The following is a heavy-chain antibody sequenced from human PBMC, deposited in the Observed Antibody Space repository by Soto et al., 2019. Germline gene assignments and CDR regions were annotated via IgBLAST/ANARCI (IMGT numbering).Heavy chain of an antibody. CDR2: IYYSGST. J-gene: IGHJ5*02. CDR3: ATQEVGGSYVYTFDP. V-gene: IGHV4-59*08. Sequence: PSDTLSLNCTDCGGSVISYYWTWIWQPQGKGLEWIGYIYYSGSTNYNPSLKSRVTISVDTSKNQFSLKLSSVTAADTAVYYCATQEVGGSYVYTFDPWGQGTLVTVSS. CDR1: GGSVISYY. D-gene: IGHD1-26*01.